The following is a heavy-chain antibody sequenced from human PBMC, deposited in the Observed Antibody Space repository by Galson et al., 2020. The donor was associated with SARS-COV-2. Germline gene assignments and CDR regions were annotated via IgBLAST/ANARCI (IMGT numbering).Heavy chain of an antibody. D-gene: IGHD3-9*01. CDR1: KFTFSNSN. J-gene: IGHJ5*02. CDR2: ISRTSSHI. Sequence: SCTASKFTFSNSNMNWVRQAPGKGLEWVSYISRTSSHIYYADSVQGRFTISRDNAQNSLYLQLNSLRDEDTAIYYCAKSLSTTIITAFDLWGQGTLVTVSS. V-gene: IGHV3-48*02. CDR3: AKSLSTTIITAFDL.